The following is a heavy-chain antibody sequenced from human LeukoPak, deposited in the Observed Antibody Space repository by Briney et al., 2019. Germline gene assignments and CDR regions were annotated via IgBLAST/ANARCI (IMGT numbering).Heavy chain of an antibody. Sequence: WASVKVSCKASGYTFTYYYMHWVRQAPGQGLEWMGIINPGGGSASYAQKFQGRVTMTRDTSTSTVYMELSSLRSEDTAVYYCARDIPTNYDSSGNHNLYFDLWGRGTLVTVSS. CDR3: ARDIPTNYDSSGNHNLYFDL. CDR2: INPGGGSA. CDR1: GYTFTYYY. J-gene: IGHJ2*01. D-gene: IGHD3-22*01. V-gene: IGHV1-46*01.